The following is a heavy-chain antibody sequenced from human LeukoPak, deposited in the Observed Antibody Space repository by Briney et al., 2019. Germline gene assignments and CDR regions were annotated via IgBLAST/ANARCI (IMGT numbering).Heavy chain of an antibody. CDR3: ARAQWLVPRGPDY. CDR1: GGSFSGYY. CDR2: INHSGST. J-gene: IGHJ4*02. Sequence: PSETLSLTCAVYGGSFSGYYWSWIRQPPGKGLEWIGEINHSGSTNYNPSLKSRVTISVDTSKNQFSLKLSSVTAADTAVYYCARAQWLVPRGPDYWGQGTLVTVSS. D-gene: IGHD6-19*01. V-gene: IGHV4-34*01.